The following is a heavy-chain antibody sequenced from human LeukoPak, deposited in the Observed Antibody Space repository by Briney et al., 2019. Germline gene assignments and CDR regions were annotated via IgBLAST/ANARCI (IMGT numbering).Heavy chain of an antibody. V-gene: IGHV3-11*05. D-gene: IGHD5-24*01. CDR2: ISSSSSYT. CDR1: GFTFSDYY. J-gene: IGHJ3*02. CDR3: AREDGYLDAFDI. Sequence: GGSLRLSCAASGFTFSDYYMSWIRQAPGKGLEWVSYISSSSSYTNYADSVKSRFTISRDNAKNSLYLQMNSLRAEDTAVYYCAREDGYLDAFDIWGQGTMVTVSS.